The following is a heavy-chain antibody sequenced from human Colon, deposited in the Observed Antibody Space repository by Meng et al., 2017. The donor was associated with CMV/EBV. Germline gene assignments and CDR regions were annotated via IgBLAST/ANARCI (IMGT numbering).Heavy chain of an antibody. Sequence: SVKVSCKTSGGTFNTYAISWVRQAPGQGLEWMGGVIPILGIVNYAQHFQGRVTIVADKSTSTAYMELSSLRSEDTAVYYCASNVDFTYMDVWGQGTTVTVSS. CDR1: GGTFNTYA. CDR2: VIPILGIV. V-gene: IGHV1-69*10. D-gene: IGHD3/OR15-3a*01. CDR3: ASNVDFTYMDV. J-gene: IGHJ6*02.